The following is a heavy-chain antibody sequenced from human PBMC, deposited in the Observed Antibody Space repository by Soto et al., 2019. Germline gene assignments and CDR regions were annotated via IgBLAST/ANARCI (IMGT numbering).Heavy chain of an antibody. J-gene: IGHJ5*02. V-gene: IGHV4-31*03. CDR2: IYYSGST. D-gene: IGHD3-3*01. Sequence: PSETLSLTCTVSGGSISSGGYYWSWIRQHPGKGLEWIGYIYYSGSTYYNPSLKSRVTISVDTSKNQFSLKLSSVTAADTAVYYCARVPGITIFGVAHNWFDPWGQGTLVTVSS. CDR3: ARVPGITIFGVAHNWFDP. CDR1: GGSISSGGYY.